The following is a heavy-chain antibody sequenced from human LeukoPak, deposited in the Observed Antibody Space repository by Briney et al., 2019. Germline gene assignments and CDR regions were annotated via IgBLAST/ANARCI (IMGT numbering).Heavy chain of an antibody. J-gene: IGHJ4*02. D-gene: IGHD3-10*01. V-gene: IGHV4-59*01. CDR3: ARGFYGSGSYYGFDY. CDR1: GGSISSYY. CDR2: IYYSGST. Sequence: LETLSLTCTVSGGSISSYYWSWIWQPPGKGLEWIGYIYYSGSTNYNPSLKSRVTISVDTSKNQFSLKLSSVTAADTAVYYCARGFYGSGSYYGFDYWGQGTLFTVSS.